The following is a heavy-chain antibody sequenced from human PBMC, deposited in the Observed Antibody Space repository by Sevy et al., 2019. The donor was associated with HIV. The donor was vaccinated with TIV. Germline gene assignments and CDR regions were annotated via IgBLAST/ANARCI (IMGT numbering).Heavy chain of an antibody. Sequence: ASVKVSCMASGYTFSRSVITWVRQAPGQGLEWMGWISTYNGKTNYAQKFQDRVTMTTDTSTNTAYLELRSLRSDDTGIYFCARGRGIAVAGGGYYSDYWGQGSLVTVSS. D-gene: IGHD6-19*01. J-gene: IGHJ4*02. CDR1: GYTFSRSV. CDR2: ISTYNGKT. CDR3: ARGRGIAVAGGGYYSDY. V-gene: IGHV1-18*04.